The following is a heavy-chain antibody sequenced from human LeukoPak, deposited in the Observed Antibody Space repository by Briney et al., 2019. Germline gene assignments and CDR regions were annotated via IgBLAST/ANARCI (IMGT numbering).Heavy chain of an antibody. J-gene: IGHJ6*04. CDR2: ISYDGSNK. V-gene: IGHV3-30*18. CDR3: AKDPDDVLLLFGGKWVGRVL. CDR1: GFTFSSYG. D-gene: IGHD3-10*01. Sequence: GRSLRLSCAASGFTFSSYGMHWVRQAPGEGLEWVAVISYDGSNKYYADSVKGRFTISGDNSKNTLYLQINSLRAEDTAVYYCAKDPDDVLLLFGGKWVGRVLWGKGTAVSVSS.